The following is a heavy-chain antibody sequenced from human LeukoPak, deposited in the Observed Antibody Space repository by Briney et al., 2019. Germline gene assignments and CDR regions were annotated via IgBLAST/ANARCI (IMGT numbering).Heavy chain of an antibody. CDR2: ISGSGGST. J-gene: IGHJ4*02. CDR3: AKGIRFLEWLLADY. CDR1: GFTFSSYD. V-gene: IGHV3-23*01. Sequence: GGSLRLSCAASGFTFSSYDMSWVRQAPGKGLEWVSAISGSGGSTYYADSVKGRFTISRDNSKNTLYLQMNSLRAEDTAVYYCAKGIRFLEWLLADYWGQGTLVTVSS. D-gene: IGHD3-3*01.